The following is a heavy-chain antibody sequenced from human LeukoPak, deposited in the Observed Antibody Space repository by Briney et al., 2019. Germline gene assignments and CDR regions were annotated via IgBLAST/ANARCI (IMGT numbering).Heavy chain of an antibody. CDR3: ARDRGTMVRGALYYFDY. J-gene: IGHJ4*02. Sequence: PGGPLRLSCAASGFTFSSYGMLWVRQAPGKGLEWVAVIWYDGSNKYYADYVKGQFTISSDNSKNTLYLQMHSLRAEDTAVYYCARDRGTMVRGALYYFDYWGQGTLVTVSS. D-gene: IGHD3-10*01. CDR2: IWYDGSNK. V-gene: IGHV3-33*01. CDR1: GFTFSSYG.